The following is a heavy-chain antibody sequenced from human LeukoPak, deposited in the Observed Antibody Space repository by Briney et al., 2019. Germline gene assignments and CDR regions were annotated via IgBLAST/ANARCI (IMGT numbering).Heavy chain of an antibody. CDR3: ARDRPYSSGWYSLVRKGFDP. CDR1: GGTFSSYA. Sequence: SVNVSCKASGGTFSSYAISWVRQAPGQGLEWMGGIIPIFGTANYAQKFQGRVTITADESTSTAYMELRSLRSDDTAVYYCARDRPYSSGWYSLVRKGFDPWGQGTLVTVSS. J-gene: IGHJ5*02. V-gene: IGHV1-69*13. D-gene: IGHD6-19*01. CDR2: IIPIFGTA.